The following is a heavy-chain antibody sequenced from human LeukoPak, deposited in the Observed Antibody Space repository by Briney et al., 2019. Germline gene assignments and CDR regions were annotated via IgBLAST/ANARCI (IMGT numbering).Heavy chain of an antibody. CDR3: ARDRGVRGVIEGYFDY. D-gene: IGHD3-10*01. V-gene: IGHV1-69*13. CDR1: GGTFSSYA. Sequence: SAKVSCKASGGTFSSYAISWVRQAPGQGLEWMGGVIPIFGTANYAQKFQGRVTITADESTSTAYMELSSLRSEDTAVYYCARDRGVRGVIEGYFDYWGQGTLVTVSS. CDR2: VIPIFGTA. J-gene: IGHJ4*02.